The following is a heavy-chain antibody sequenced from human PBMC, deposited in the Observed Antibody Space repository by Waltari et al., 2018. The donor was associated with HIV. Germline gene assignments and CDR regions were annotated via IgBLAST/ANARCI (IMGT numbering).Heavy chain of an antibody. CDR2: ISYDGSNK. D-gene: IGHD2-21*01. Sequence: QVQLVESGGGVVQPGRSLRLSCAASGFTFSSYGMHWVRQAPGKGLEWVAVISYDGSNKYYADSVKGRFTISRDNSKNTLYLQMNSLRAEDTAVYYCAKVYCGGDCYPEANFDYWGQGTLVTVSS. J-gene: IGHJ4*02. CDR1: GFTFSSYG. CDR3: AKVYCGGDCYPEANFDY. V-gene: IGHV3-30*18.